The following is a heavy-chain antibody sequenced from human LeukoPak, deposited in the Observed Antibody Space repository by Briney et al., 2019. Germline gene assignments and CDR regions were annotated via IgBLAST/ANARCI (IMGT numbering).Heavy chain of an antibody. CDR1: GGTFSRLT. J-gene: IGHJ4*02. Sequence: SVKVSCKASGGTFSRLTFSWVRQAPGQGLEWMGGIIPMFGTTNYAQNFQGRVTITADESTSTAYMELSRLTSEDTAVYYCARVTDYYGSGSPDYWGQGTLVTVSS. V-gene: IGHV1-69*01. CDR2: IIPMFGTT. D-gene: IGHD3-10*01. CDR3: ARVTDYYGSGSPDY.